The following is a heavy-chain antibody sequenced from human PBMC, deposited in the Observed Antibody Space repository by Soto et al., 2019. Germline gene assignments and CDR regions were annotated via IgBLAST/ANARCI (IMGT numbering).Heavy chain of an antibody. CDR3: ARDHVVATTVVTHYFDY. V-gene: IGHV3-33*01. Sequence: QVQLVESGGGVVQPGRSLRLSCAASGFTFSSYGMHWVRQAPGKGLEWGAVIWYDGSKKYYADSVKGRFTIARDNSKNTLYLQMNSLRAEDTAVYYCARDHVVATTVVTHYFDYLGQGTLVTVSS. CDR2: IWYDGSKK. J-gene: IGHJ4*02. D-gene: IGHD4-17*01. CDR1: GFTFSSYG.